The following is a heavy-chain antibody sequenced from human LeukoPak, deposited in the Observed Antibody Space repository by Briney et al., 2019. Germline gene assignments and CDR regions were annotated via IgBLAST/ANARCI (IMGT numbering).Heavy chain of an antibody. V-gene: IGHV1-8*01. J-gene: IGHJ4*02. Sequence: ASVKVSCKASGYSFTTYDINWVRQAPGQGLEWMGWMNPNSGKTNFAQKFQGRVTMTRTTPISTAYMEVSSLRSADTAVYYCARGLSPSDYWGQGTLVTVSS. CDR1: GYSFTTYD. CDR3: ARGLSPSDY. CDR2: MNPNSGKT.